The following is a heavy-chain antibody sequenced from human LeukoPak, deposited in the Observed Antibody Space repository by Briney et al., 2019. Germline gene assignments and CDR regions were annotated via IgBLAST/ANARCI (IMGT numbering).Heavy chain of an antibody. CDR1: GFTFSSYG. CDR3: ARQVATKGEWAFDV. V-gene: IGHV4-38-2*01. Sequence: GTLRLSCAASGFTFSSYGMSWVRQPPGKGLEWMASIRPDGHTYSNSSLRNQLTISADMSRNEFSLKLNSLTAADTAVYYCARQVATKGEWAFDVWGQGTVVTVSS. D-gene: IGHD5-12*01. CDR2: IRPDGHT. J-gene: IGHJ3*01.